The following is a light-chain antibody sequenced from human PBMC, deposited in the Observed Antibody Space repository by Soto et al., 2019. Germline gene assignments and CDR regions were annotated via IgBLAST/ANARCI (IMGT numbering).Light chain of an antibody. Sequence: DIQMTQSPSTLSASVGDRVTITCRASQSISSWLAWYQQKPGKAPRLLIHAASTLQGGVPSRFSGSGSGTDFILTISSLQPEDFTTYYCQQTYIAPLTFGGGTKVEI. V-gene: IGKV1-39*01. CDR1: QSISSW. CDR3: QQTYIAPLT. J-gene: IGKJ4*01. CDR2: AAS.